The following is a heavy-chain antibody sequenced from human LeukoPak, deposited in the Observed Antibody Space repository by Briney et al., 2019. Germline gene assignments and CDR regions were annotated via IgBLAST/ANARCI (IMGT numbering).Heavy chain of an antibody. CDR2: IRSKTEGGTT. CDR3: TKYYYDSSGFYYHYDY. CDR1: GFTLSNAW. Sequence: GGSLRLSCAASGFTLSNAWMSWVRQAPGKGLEWVGRIRSKTEGGTTEYAAPVKGRFTISREDTKNTLYLQMYSLKTEDTAVYYCTKYYYDSSGFYYHYDYWGQGTLVTVSS. V-gene: IGHV3-15*01. J-gene: IGHJ4*02. D-gene: IGHD3-22*01.